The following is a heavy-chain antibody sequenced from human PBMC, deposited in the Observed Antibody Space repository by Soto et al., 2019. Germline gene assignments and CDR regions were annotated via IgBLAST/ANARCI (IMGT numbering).Heavy chain of an antibody. J-gene: IGHJ6*02. CDR1: EYSFTNYW. CDR2: IYPADSDT. V-gene: IGHV5-51*01. D-gene: IGHD1-1*01. Sequence: GESLKISCKGSEYSFTNYWIAWVRQMPGKGLEWMGIIYPADSDTRYSPSFQGQVTISADESISTAYLQWSSLKASDTAMYYCARHGMQGSYYYGMDVCGQGTTVTVSS. CDR3: ARHGMQGSYYYGMDV.